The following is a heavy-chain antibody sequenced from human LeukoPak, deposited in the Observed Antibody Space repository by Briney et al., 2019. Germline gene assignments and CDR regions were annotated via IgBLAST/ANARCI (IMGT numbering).Heavy chain of an antibody. CDR2: FVPMLGIS. V-gene: IGHV1-69*04. D-gene: IGHD2-8*01. Sequence: SVKVSCKSFGGSFSSYGISWVRQAPGQGLDWMGRFVPMLGISTFAQKFQGRVTVTADKSTDTVYMELSSLRFDDTAVYYCARDRRTYAFDIWGQGTLVTVSS. CDR3: ARDRRTYAFDI. J-gene: IGHJ3*02. CDR1: GGSFSSYG.